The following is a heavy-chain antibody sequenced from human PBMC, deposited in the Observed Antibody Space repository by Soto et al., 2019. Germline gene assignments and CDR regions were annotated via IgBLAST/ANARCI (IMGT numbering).Heavy chain of an antibody. D-gene: IGHD3-22*01. Sequence: PSQTLSLTYTVSGGSISSGTYCWSWIRHHPGKGLEWIGYIYYSGSSDHNPSLKSRLTISLDTSKNQFSLKLRSVTAADTVVYYCARGRRSSGRHDAFDIWGQGTMVTVSS. CDR2: IYYSGSS. CDR1: GGSISSGTYC. J-gene: IGHJ3*02. CDR3: ARGRRSSGRHDAFDI. V-gene: IGHV4-31*03.